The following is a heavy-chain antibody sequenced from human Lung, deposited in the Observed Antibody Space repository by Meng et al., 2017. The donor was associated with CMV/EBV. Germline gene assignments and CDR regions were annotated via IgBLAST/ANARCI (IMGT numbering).Heavy chain of an antibody. Sequence: GGSXRLXCAASGFTFSSYSMNWVRQAPGKGLEWVSSISSSSSYIYYADSVKGRFTISRDNAKNSLYLQMNSLRAEDTAVYYCAVYCSSTSCHRDGMDVWGQGTXVT. CDR1: GFTFSSYS. CDR2: ISSSSSYI. J-gene: IGHJ6*02. V-gene: IGHV3-21*01. D-gene: IGHD2-2*01. CDR3: AVYCSSTSCHRDGMDV.